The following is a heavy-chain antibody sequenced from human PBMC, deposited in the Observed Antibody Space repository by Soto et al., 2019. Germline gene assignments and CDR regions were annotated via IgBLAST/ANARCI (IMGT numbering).Heavy chain of an antibody. J-gene: IGHJ4*02. D-gene: IGHD1-1*01. V-gene: IGHV4-4*02. Sequence: QVQLQESGPGLVKPSGTLSLTCAVSGGSISTSNWWSWVRQPPGKGLEWFGEVYHSGSTNYNPAFKRQLTMPVDKSQTQFAPKVTSVTAAATAGYYRARTSTTGTRFDSWGQGSLGTVSS. CDR1: GGSISTSNW. CDR3: ARTSTTGTRFDS. CDR2: VYHSGST.